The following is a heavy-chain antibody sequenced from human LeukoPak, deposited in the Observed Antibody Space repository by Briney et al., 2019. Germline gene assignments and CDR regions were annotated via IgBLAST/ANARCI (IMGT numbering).Heavy chain of an antibody. Sequence: GGSLRLSCAASGFTFSNYGMHWVRQAPGKGLEWVAFIPYEGINKYYTDSVKGRFTISRDNSKNTLYLQMNSLRAEDTAVYYCARVGPLRFLEWFPFDYWGQGTLVTVSS. CDR3: ARVGPLRFLEWFPFDY. J-gene: IGHJ4*02. D-gene: IGHD3-3*01. CDR1: GFTFSNYG. V-gene: IGHV3-30*02. CDR2: IPYEGINK.